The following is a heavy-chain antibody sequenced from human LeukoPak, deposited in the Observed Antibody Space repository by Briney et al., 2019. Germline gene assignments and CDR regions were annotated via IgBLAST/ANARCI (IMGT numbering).Heavy chain of an antibody. CDR1: GFNFIDYS. Sequence: GGSLRLSCAASGFNFIDYSMNWVRQAPGKGLEWISYIGISSGNTKYADSVKGRFTTSRDKARNSLYLQMNSLRVEDTAVYYCARDHRYAFDNWGHGTRVTVAS. J-gene: IGHJ4*01. V-gene: IGHV3-48*01. D-gene: IGHD5-12*01. CDR3: ARDHRYAFDN. CDR2: IGISSGNT.